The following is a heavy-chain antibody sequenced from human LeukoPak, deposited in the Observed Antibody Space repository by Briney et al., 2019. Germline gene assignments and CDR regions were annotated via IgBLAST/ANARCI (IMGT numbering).Heavy chain of an antibody. Sequence: ASVKVSCKASGYTFTSYDINWVRQATGQGLEWMGWMNPNSGNTGYAQKFQGRVTITADESTSTAYMELSSLRSEDTAVYYCARLGYCSGGSCSTGWGQGTLVTVSS. CDR3: ARLGYCSGGSCSTG. V-gene: IGHV1-8*01. D-gene: IGHD2-15*01. J-gene: IGHJ4*02. CDR2: MNPNSGNT. CDR1: GYTFTSYD.